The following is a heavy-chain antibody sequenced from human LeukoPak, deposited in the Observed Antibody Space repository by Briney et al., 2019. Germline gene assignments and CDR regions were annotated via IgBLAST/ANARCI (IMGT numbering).Heavy chain of an antibody. J-gene: IGHJ6*03. Sequence: ASVKVSCKASGYTFTGYYMHWVRQAPGQGLEWMGWINPNSGGTNYAQKFQGRVTMTRDTSISTAYMELSRLRSDDTAVYYCARGGAIHSSWYFHYYYYYMDVWGKGTTVTVSS. D-gene: IGHD6-13*01. CDR1: GYTFTGYY. V-gene: IGHV1-2*02. CDR3: ARGGAIHSSWYFHYYYYYMDV. CDR2: INPNSGGT.